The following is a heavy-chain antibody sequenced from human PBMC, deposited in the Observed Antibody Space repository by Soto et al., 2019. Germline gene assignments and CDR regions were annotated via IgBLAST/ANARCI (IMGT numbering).Heavy chain of an antibody. CDR3: AREVGYNWNYIDY. CDR1: GGSISSGGYY. J-gene: IGHJ4*02. D-gene: IGHD1-20*01. Sequence: QVQLQESGPGLVKPSQTLSLTCTVSGGSISSGGYYWSWIRQHPGKGLEWIGYIYYSGGTYYNPSLKSRVTTSVDTSKNQFSLKLSSVTAADTAVYYCAREVGYNWNYIDYWGQGTLVTVSS. V-gene: IGHV4-31*03. CDR2: IYYSGGT.